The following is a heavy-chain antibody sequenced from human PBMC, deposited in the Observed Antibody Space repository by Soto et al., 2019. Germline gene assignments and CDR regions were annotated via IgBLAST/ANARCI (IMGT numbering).Heavy chain of an antibody. CDR1: GYTFNTYG. CDR3: AIDRSAALGYGMDV. Sequence: GASVKVSCKTSGYTFNTYGISWVRQAPGQGLEWVGWISAYNGRTNSAQKFQGRVTMTTDTSTSTGYMELRSLGSDDTAVYYCAIDRSAALGYGMDVWGQGTTVTVSS. V-gene: IGHV1-18*01. J-gene: IGHJ6*02. CDR2: ISAYNGRT. D-gene: IGHD6-13*01.